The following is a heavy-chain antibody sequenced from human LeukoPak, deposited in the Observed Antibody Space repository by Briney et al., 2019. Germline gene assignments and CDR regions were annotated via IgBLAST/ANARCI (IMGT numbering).Heavy chain of an antibody. CDR3: ARAAPCSGGSCYSRIVYYFDY. D-gene: IGHD2-15*01. CDR2: ISSSSSYI. V-gene: IGHV3-21*01. Sequence: GGSLRLSCAASGFTFSSYSMNWVRQAPGKGLEWVSSISSSSSYIYYADSVKGRFTISRDNAKNSLYLQMNSLRAEDTAVYYCARAAPCSGGSCYSRIVYYFDYWGQGTLVTVSS. CDR1: GFTFSSYS. J-gene: IGHJ4*02.